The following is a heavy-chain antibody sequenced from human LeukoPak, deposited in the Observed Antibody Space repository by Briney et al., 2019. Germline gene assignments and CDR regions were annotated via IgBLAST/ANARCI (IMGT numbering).Heavy chain of an antibody. J-gene: IGHJ4*02. CDR3: ARHSMLDFWHLFDY. CDR2: IYYSGST. CDR1: SGSISSSSYY. V-gene: IGHV4-39*01. Sequence: PSETLSLTCTVSSGSISSSSYYWGWIRQPPGKGLDWIGSIYYSGSTYYNPSLKSRVTISVDTSKNQFSLKLSSVTAADTAVYYCARHSMLDFWHLFDYWGQGTLVTVSS. D-gene: IGHD3-3*01.